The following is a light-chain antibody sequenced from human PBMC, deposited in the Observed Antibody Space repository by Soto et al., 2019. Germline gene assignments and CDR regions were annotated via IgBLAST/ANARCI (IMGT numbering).Light chain of an antibody. Sequence: DIQITQSPSSVSASIGDTVTITCRARQDINVYLNWYQQKPGEVPKLLIYSASTLHSGVPSRFTGSGSETDFTLTIRSLQPEDFATYYCQHGYVAPYSFGQGTKV. V-gene: IGKV1-39*01. CDR2: SAS. J-gene: IGKJ2*03. CDR1: QDINVY. CDR3: QHGYVAPYS.